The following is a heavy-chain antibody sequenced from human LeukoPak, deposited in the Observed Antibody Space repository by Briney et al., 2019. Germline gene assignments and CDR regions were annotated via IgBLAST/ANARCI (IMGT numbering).Heavy chain of an antibody. Sequence: TGGSLRLSCAASGFTVSSNYMSWVRQAPGKGLEWVSVIYSGGSTYYADSVKGRFTSSRDNSKNTLYLQMHSLRVEDTAVYYCAREGFTSSWYHNYWGQGTLVTVSS. CDR3: AREGFTSSWYHNY. CDR1: GFTVSSNY. J-gene: IGHJ4*02. D-gene: IGHD6-13*01. V-gene: IGHV3-66*01. CDR2: IYSGGST.